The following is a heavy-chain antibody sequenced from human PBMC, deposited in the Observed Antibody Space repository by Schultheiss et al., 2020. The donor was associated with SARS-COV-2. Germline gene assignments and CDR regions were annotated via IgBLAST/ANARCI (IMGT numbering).Heavy chain of an antibody. CDR1: GFIFSSYD. Sequence: GGSLRLSCAASGFIFSSYDMHWVRQATGKGLEWVSAISGSGGSTYYADSVKGRFTISRDNSKNTLYLQMNSLRAEDTAVYYCARVHTAMVRYYYYMDVWGKGTTVTVSS. CDR3: ARVHTAMVRYYYYMDV. CDR2: ISGSGGST. D-gene: IGHD5-18*01. J-gene: IGHJ6*03. V-gene: IGHV3-23*01.